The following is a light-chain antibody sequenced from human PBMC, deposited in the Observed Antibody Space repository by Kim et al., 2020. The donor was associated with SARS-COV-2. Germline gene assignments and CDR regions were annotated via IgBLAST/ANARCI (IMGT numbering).Light chain of an antibody. CDR3: SSYTSSTTLV. CDR1: SSDIGHYNY. J-gene: IGLJ2*01. V-gene: IGLV2-14*03. Sequence: GQSITISCTGTSSDIGHYNYVSWYQQHPAKAPRLIIYYVSNRPSGVSNRFSASKSGNTASLTISGLQAEDEADYYCSSYTSSTTLVFGGGTQLTVL. CDR2: YVS.